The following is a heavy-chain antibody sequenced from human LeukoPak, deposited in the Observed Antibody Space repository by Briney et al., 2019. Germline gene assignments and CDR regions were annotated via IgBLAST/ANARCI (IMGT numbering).Heavy chain of an antibody. V-gene: IGHV4-61*02. CDR1: GGSISSGSYY. J-gene: IGHJ2*01. D-gene: IGHD2-21*02. Sequence: SQTLSLTCTVSGGSISSGSYYWSWIRQPAGKGLEWIGRIYTSGSTDYNPSLKSRVTLSVDTSKNQFSLKLSSVTAADTAVYYCARWGDLYWYFDLWGRGTLVTVSS. CDR2: IYTSGST. CDR3: ARWGDLYWYFDL.